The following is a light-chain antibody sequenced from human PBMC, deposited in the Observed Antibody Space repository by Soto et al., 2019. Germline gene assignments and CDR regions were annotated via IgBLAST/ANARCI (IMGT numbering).Light chain of an antibody. CDR3: QHYNNWPPYT. V-gene: IGKV3-15*01. CDR1: QSVSNN. J-gene: IGKJ2*01. CDR2: GAS. Sequence: EIVMTQSPATVSVSPGERATLSCRASQSVSNNLAWYQQKPGQAPRLLIYGASFRATGITARFSGSVSGTEFTLTINSLQSEDFAVYYCQHYNNWPPYTFSQRTKVEIK.